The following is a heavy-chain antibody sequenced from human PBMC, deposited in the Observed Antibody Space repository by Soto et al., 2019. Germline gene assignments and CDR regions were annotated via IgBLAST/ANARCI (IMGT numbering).Heavy chain of an antibody. D-gene: IGHD6-13*01. CDR1: GGSISSGDYY. CDR2: IYYSGST. J-gene: IGHJ5*02. V-gene: IGHV4-30-4*01. CDR3: AREGRGIAAAGTGCFDP. Sequence: QVQLQESGPGLVKPSQTLSLTCTVSGGSISSGDYYWSWIRQPPGKGLEWIGYIYYSGSTYYNPSLKSRVTISVDTSKNQFSLKLSSVTAADTAVYYCAREGRGIAAAGTGCFDPWGQGTLVTVSS.